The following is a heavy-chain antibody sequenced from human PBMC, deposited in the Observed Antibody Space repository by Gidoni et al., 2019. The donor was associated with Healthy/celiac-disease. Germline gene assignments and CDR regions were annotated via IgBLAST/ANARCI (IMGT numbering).Heavy chain of an antibody. Sequence: QVQLVQSGAEVKKPGASVKVSCKASGYTFTSYHMHWVRQAPGQGLEWMGIINPSGGSTSYAQKFQGRVTMTRDTSTSTVYMELSSLRSEDTAVYYCARDVGRCGGDCYPYYFDYWGQGTLVTVSS. CDR3: ARDVGRCGGDCYPYYFDY. D-gene: IGHD2-21*02. CDR1: GYTFTSYH. V-gene: IGHV1-46*01. J-gene: IGHJ4*02. CDR2: INPSGGST.